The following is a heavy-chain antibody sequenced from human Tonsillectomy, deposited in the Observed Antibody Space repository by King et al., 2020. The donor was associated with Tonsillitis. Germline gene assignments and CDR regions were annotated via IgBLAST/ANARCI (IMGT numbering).Heavy chain of an antibody. J-gene: IGHJ3*02. CDR2: IIPIFGTA. CDR1: GGTFSSYA. V-gene: IGHV1-69*01. Sequence: VQLVESGAEVKKPGSSVKVSCKASGGTFSSYAISWVRQAPGQGLEWMGGIIPIFGTANYAQKFQGRVTITADESTSTAYMELSSLRSEDTAVYYCARGKTPYYYYDSSGYSSTAFDIWGQGTMVTVSS. D-gene: IGHD3-22*01. CDR3: ARGKTPYYYYDSSGYSSTAFDI.